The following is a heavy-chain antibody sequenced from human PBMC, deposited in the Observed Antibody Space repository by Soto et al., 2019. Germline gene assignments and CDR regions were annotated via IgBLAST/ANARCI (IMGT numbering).Heavy chain of an antibody. V-gene: IGHV1-2*04. CDR2: INPNSGGT. CDR1: GYTFTGYY. D-gene: IGHD3-10*01. Sequence: QVQLVQSGAEVKKPGASVKVSCKACGYTFTGYYMHWVRQAPGQGLEWMGWINPNSGGTNYAQKFQGWVTMTRDTCISTAYMELSRLRSDDTAVQYGAGEGGSGSRWFDPWGQGTLVTVSS. CDR3: AGEGGSGSRWFDP. J-gene: IGHJ5*02.